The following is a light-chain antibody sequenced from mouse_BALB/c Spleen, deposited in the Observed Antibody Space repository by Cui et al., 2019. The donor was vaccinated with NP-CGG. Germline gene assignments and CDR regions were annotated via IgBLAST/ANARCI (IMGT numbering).Light chain of an antibody. CDR1: TGAVTTSNY. J-gene: IGLJ1*01. V-gene: IGLV1*01. CDR3: ALWYSNHWV. CDR2: GTN. Sequence: QAVVTQHSARTKPPGETVTLTCRSSTGAVTTSNYANGVQEKPDHLFTGLIGGTNNRVPGVPARFSGSLIGDKAALTITGAQTEDEAIYFCALWYSNHWVFGGGTKLTVL.